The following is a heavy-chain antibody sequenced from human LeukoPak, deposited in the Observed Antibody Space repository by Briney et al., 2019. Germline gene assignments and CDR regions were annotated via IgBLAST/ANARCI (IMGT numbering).Heavy chain of an antibody. J-gene: IGHJ5*01. CDR1: GGSFSGYY. D-gene: IGHD3-9*01. V-gene: IGHV4-34*01. CDR3: ARTPTGFPNWFDS. Sequence: SETLSLTCAVYGGSFSGYYWSWIRQPPGKGLEWIGEINHSGSTKYNPSLKSRVTISGDTSKNQFSLNLSSVTAADTAIYFCARTPTGFPNWFDSWGRGTPVTVSS. CDR2: INHSGST.